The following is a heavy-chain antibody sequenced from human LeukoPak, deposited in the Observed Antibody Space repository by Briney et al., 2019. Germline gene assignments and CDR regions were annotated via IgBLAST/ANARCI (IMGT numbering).Heavy chain of an antibody. D-gene: IGHD2-2*01. CDR3: ARGCSSTSCFFDY. Sequence: GASVKVSCKASGYTFTGYYMHWVRQAPGQGLEWMGWINPNSGGTNYAQKFQGGVTMTRDTSISTAYMELSRLRSDDTAVYYCARGCSSTSCFFDYWGQGTLVTVSS. CDR1: GYTFTGYY. CDR2: INPNSGGT. J-gene: IGHJ4*02. V-gene: IGHV1-2*02.